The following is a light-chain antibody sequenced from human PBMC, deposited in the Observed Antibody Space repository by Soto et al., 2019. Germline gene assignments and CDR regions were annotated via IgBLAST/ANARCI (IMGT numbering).Light chain of an antibody. J-gene: IGKJ1*01. Sequence: EIVLTQSPATLSSSAGDRATLSCRASQGVSTYLAWYQQKPGQAPRLLIYDASNRGTGIPARFSGSGSGTDFTLTISSLEPEDFAVYYCQQRSNWPWTFGGGTKVEIK. CDR2: DAS. V-gene: IGKV3-11*01. CDR3: QQRSNWPWT. CDR1: QGVSTY.